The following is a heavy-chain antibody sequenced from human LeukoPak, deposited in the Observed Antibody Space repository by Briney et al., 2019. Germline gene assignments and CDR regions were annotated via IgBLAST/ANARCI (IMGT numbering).Heavy chain of an antibody. J-gene: IGHJ5*02. Sequence: PSETLSLTCTVSGGSISSYYWTWIRQPPGKGLEWIGYIYDIGNTNYKPSLESRVTISLDTSKNHFSLKLTSVTAADTAVYYCARGHDYYYSGRQSWFDPWGQGILVTVSS. CDR2: IYDIGNT. D-gene: IGHD3-10*01. CDR1: GGSISSYY. CDR3: ARGHDYYYSGRQSWFDP. V-gene: IGHV4-59*01.